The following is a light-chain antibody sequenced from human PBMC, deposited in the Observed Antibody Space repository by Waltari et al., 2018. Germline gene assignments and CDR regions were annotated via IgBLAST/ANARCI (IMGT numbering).Light chain of an antibody. CDR1: VLANKY. CDR2: KDS. V-gene: IGLV3-27*01. CDR3: YSAADNKMI. J-gene: IGLJ2*01. Sequence: SYDLTQPSSVSVSPGQTATITCSGDVLANKYGRWFKKKPGQAPLLVIYKDSQRPSGIPERLSGTTSGTTITLTISGAQAEDEADYYCYSAADNKMIFGGGTNLTVL.